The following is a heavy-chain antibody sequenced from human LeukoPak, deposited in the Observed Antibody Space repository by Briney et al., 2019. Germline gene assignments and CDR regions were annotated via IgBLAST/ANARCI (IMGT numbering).Heavy chain of an antibody. V-gene: IGHV3-23*01. CDR2: IGSSGGST. CDR1: GFTFNNYP. CDR3: AREGPRGNSQFDY. D-gene: IGHD2/OR15-2a*01. J-gene: IGHJ4*02. Sequence: PGGSLRLSCAASGFTFNNYPMSWVRQAPGKGLEWVSVIGSSGGSTHYADSVKGRFTISRDNSRNTLSLQMNSLRAEDTAVYYCAREGPRGNSQFDYWGQGTLVTVSS.